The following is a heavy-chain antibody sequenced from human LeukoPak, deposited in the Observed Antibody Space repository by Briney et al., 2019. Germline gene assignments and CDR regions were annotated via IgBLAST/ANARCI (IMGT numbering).Heavy chain of an antibody. J-gene: IGHJ4*02. D-gene: IGHD3-10*01. CDR3: ARGPSYYGSGSYFY. CDR2: AWYDGSNK. Sequence: GTSLRLSCAASGFSFSTHAMHWVRQAPGKGLEWVALAWYDGSNKYYTDSVKGRFTISRDNSKNTLHLQMNSLRADDTAVYYCARGPSYYGSGSYFYWGQGTLVTVSS. V-gene: IGHV3-33*01. CDR1: GFSFSTHA.